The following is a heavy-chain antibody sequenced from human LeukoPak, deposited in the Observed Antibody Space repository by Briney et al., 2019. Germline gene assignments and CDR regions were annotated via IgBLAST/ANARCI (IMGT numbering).Heavy chain of an antibody. CDR1: GGSISSYY. D-gene: IGHD1-26*01. CDR2: IYYSGST. J-gene: IGHJ3*02. CDR3: ARGEDI. V-gene: IGHV4-59*01. Sequence: KPSETLTLTCTVSGGSISSYYWSWIRHPPGKGLEWIGYIYYSGSTNYNPSLKSRVTISVDTSKNQFSLKLSSVTAADTAVYYCARGEDIWGQGTMVTVLS.